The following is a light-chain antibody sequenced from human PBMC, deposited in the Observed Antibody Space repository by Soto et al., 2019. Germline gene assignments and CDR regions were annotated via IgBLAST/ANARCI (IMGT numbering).Light chain of an antibody. CDR2: AAS. CDR1: QGIDIW. Sequence: DIQMTQSPSSVSASVGDRVTITCRASQGIDIWLAWYQQKPGKAPKLLIYAASNLQSGVPSRFSGNGSGIDFTLTISNLPPEDFATYYCQQTNRFPPTFGPGTKVDIK. CDR3: QQTNRFPPT. V-gene: IGKV1-12*01. J-gene: IGKJ3*01.